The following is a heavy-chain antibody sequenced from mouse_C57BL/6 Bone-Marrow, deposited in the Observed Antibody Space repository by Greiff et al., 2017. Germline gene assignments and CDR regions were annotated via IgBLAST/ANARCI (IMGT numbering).Heavy chain of an antibody. CDR1: GYTFPSYT. Sequence: VQLQQSGAELARPGASVKMSCKASGYTFPSYTMHWVKQRPGQGLEWIGYINPSSGYTKYNQKFKDKATLTADKSSSTAYMQLSSLTSEDSAVYYCARSVWGFAYWGQGTLVTVSA. V-gene: IGHV1-4*01. J-gene: IGHJ3*01. CDR2: INPSSGYT. CDR3: ARSVWGFAY. D-gene: IGHD2-10*02.